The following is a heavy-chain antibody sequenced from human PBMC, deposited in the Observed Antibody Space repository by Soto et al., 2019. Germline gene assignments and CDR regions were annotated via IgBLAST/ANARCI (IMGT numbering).Heavy chain of an antibody. CDR1: GGSIRGYY. V-gene: IGHV4-4*07. Sequence: QMQLQESGPGLVKPSETLSLTCTVSGGSIRGYYWSWIRQSAGMGLEWIGRMHTSGSTNYNPSLKSRVTISVDMSKNQISLKLTSVTAADTALYYCVRVSMPKAHFDSWGQGTLVTVSS. J-gene: IGHJ4*02. CDR3: VRVSMPKAHFDS. D-gene: IGHD2-2*01. CDR2: MHTSGST.